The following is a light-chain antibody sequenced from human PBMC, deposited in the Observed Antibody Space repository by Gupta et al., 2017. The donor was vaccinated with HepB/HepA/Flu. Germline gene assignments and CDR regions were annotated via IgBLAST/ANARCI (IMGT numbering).Light chain of an antibody. V-gene: IGKV1-39*01. CDR1: QTIRTS. Sequence: IETTQSPYSLSASVVDRVTLTFRASQTIRTSLNWYQLKPGKAPKLLIYGSSNLQSAVPIRFSGTGSATDFTLTISRLEPEDFATYYCQQCESIPRTFGEGTKVEIK. CDR3: QQCESIPRT. J-gene: IGKJ4*01. CDR2: GSS.